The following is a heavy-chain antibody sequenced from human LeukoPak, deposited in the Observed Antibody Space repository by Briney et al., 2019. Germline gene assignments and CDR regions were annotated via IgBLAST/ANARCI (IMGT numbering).Heavy chain of an antibody. CDR3: AKGIGRPYDFWSGYSYYFDY. V-gene: IGHV3-23*01. CDR2: ISGSGGST. J-gene: IGHJ4*02. Sequence: GGSLRLSCAASGFTFSSYAMSWVRQAPGKGVEWVSAISGSGGSTYYADSVKGRFTISRDNSKNTLYLQMHSLRAEDTAVYYCAKGIGRPYDFWSGYSYYFDYWGQGPLVTVSS. D-gene: IGHD3-3*01. CDR1: GFTFSSYA.